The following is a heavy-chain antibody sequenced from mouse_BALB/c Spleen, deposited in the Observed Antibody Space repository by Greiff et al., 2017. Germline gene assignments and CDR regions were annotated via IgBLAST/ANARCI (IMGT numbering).Heavy chain of an antibody. Sequence: VQLQQSGAELAKPGASVKISCKASGYSFTGCFMNWVKQSHGKSLEWIGRINPYNGDTFYNQKFKGKATLTVDKSSSTAHMELLSLTSEDSAVYYWGRKTGYIDYDSSWFAYWGQGTLVTVSA. J-gene: IGHJ3*01. V-gene: IGHV1-37*01. CDR1: GYSFTGCF. CDR3: GRKTGYIDYDSSWFAY. CDR2: INPYNGDT. D-gene: IGHD2-4*01.